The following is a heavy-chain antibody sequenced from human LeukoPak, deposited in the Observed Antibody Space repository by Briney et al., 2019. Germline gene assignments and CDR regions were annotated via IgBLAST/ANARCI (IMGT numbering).Heavy chain of an antibody. CDR2: INPNSGGT. Sequence: EASVKVSCKASGYTFTDYYMYWVRQAPGQGLEWMGWINPNSGGTNYAQKFQGRVTMTRDTSTSTVYMELSSLRSEDTAVYYCARVVSLSGYSSGWFDPWGQGTLVTVSS. V-gene: IGHV1-2*02. CDR1: GYTFTDYY. CDR3: ARVVSLSGYSSGWFDP. J-gene: IGHJ5*02. D-gene: IGHD6-25*01.